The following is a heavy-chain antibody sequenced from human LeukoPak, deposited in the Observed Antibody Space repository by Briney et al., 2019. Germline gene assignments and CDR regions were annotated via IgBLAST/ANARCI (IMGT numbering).Heavy chain of an antibody. CDR2: IYDNESA. D-gene: IGHD3-3*01. V-gene: IGHV4-59*11. J-gene: IGHJ6*03. CDR3: ARVLQNYYHLDV. Sequence: SETLSLTCTVSGVSINGHYWSWIRQPPGKGLEWIGFIYDNESANYKSSLESRVTMTVDTSKNQVSLKPNSVTAADTAVYYCARVLQNYYHLDVWGEGTTVTVSS. CDR1: GVSINGHY.